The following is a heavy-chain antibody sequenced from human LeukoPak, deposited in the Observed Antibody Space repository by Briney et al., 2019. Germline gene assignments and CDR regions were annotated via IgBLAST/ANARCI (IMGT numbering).Heavy chain of an antibody. Sequence: PGGSLRLSCAASGFTFSDYYMTWIRQAPGKGLEWISYISGSGSTIYYADSVKGRFTISRDNAKNSLYLHMNSLRAEDTAVYYCARAKAAMVSYYYYYYMDVWGKGTTVTVSS. V-gene: IGHV3-11*04. CDR1: GFTFSDYY. D-gene: IGHD5-18*01. J-gene: IGHJ6*03. CDR2: ISGSGSTI. CDR3: ARAKAAMVSYYYYYYMDV.